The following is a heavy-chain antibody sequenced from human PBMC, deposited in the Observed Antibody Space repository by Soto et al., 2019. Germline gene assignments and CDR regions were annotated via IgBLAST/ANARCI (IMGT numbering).Heavy chain of an antibody. Sequence: QVQLVESGGGMVQPGRSLRLSCAASGFTFSSYGMHWVRQAPGKGLEWVAVISYDGSNKYYADSVKGRFTISRDNSKNTLYLQMNSLRAEDTAVYYCAKDRVITFGGVIVPLDYWGQGTLVTVSS. CDR2: ISYDGSNK. CDR1: GFTFSSYG. V-gene: IGHV3-30*18. D-gene: IGHD3-16*02. CDR3: AKDRVITFGGVIVPLDY. J-gene: IGHJ4*02.